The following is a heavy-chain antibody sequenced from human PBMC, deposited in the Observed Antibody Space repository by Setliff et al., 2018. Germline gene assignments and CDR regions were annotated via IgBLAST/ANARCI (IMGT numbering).Heavy chain of an antibody. CDR3: AREGVDTRSSTDYRYYMDV. CDR1: GGTFSSYG. Sequence: SVKVSCKASGGTFSSYGISWVRQAPGQGLEWMGGTIPIFGSTNYAQKFQDRVTIITDESTSTAYMELRSLRTEDAAVYYCAREGVDTRSSTDYRYYMDVWGKGTTVTVSS. V-gene: IGHV1-69*05. D-gene: IGHD5-18*01. CDR2: TIPIFGST. J-gene: IGHJ6*03.